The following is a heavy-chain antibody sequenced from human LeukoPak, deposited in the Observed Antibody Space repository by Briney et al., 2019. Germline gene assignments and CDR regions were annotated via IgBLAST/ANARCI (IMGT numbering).Heavy chain of an antibody. CDR1: GFTFSSYA. J-gene: IGHJ4*02. D-gene: IGHD3-16*01. V-gene: IGHV3-23*01. Sequence: GGSLRLSCAASGFTFSSYAMSWVRQAPGKGLEWVSAISGGGDGTYYADSVKGRFTISRDNSKNTLYLQMNSLGAEDTAVYYCAKGAKYSDYWGQGTLVTVSS. CDR2: ISGGGDGT. CDR3: AKGAKYSDY.